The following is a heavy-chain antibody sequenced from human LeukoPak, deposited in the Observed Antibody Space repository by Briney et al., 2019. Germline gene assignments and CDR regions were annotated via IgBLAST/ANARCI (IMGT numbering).Heavy chain of an antibody. Sequence: PGGSLRLSCAASGFTFSSYGMHWVRQAPGKGLEWVAVILYDGSNKYYADSVKGRFTISRNNSKNTLYLQMNSLRTEDTALYYCAEDRLEAGCYYHGIDYWGQGTLVTVS. CDR2: ILYDGSNK. J-gene: IGHJ4*02. CDR1: GFTFSSYG. CDR3: AEDRLEAGCYYHGIDY. V-gene: IGHV3-33*06. D-gene: IGHD3-10*01.